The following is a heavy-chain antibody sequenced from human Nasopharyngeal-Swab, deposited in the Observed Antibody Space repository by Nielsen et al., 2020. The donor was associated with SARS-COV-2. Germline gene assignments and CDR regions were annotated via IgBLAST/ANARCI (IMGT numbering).Heavy chain of an antibody. V-gene: IGHV4-39*01. D-gene: IGHD2-2*01. CDR1: GGSISSSSYY. J-gene: IGHJ4*02. Sequence: PETLSLTCTVSGGSISSSSYYWGWIRQPPGKGLEWIGSIYYSGSTYYNPSLKSRVTISVDTSKNQFSLKLSSVTAADTAVYYCARQHQLLGDYWGQGTLVTVSS. CDR3: ARQHQLLGDY. CDR2: IYYSGST.